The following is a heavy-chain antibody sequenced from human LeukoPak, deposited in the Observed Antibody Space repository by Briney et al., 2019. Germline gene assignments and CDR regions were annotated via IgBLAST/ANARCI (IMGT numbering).Heavy chain of an antibody. Sequence: PGGSLRLSCAASGFTFSSYSMNWVRQAPGKGLEWVSYISDSGSPIYYADSVKGRFTISRDNARNPLYLQMNSLRDEDTAVYYCARHSGNSFDYWGQGTLVTVSS. V-gene: IGHV3-48*02. CDR2: ISDSGSPI. CDR1: GFTFSSYS. J-gene: IGHJ4*02. CDR3: ARHSGNSFDY. D-gene: IGHD2-21*01.